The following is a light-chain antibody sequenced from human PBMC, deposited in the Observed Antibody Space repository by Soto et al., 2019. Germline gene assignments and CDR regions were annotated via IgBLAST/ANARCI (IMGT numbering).Light chain of an antibody. V-gene: IGLV3-9*01. Sequence: SYELTQPLSVSVALGQTARITCGGNNIGSKNVHWYQQKPGQAPVLVIERDSNRPSGIPERFSGSNSGNTATLTISRAQAGDEADYYCQVWDSSTAGVVVGGGTKLTAL. CDR1: NIGSKN. CDR2: RDS. J-gene: IGLJ2*01. CDR3: QVWDSSTAGVV.